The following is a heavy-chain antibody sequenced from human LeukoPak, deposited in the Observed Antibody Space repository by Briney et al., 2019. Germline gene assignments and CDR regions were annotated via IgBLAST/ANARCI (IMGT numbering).Heavy chain of an antibody. CDR1: GVTFSSYA. D-gene: IGHD6-13*01. Sequence: GASVKVSCKASGVTFSSYAISWVRQAPGQGLEWMGGIIPIFGTANYAQKFQGRVTITADESTSTAYMELSSLRSEDTAVYYCARDPPGGAAADAALDYWGQGTLVTVSS. CDR2: IIPIFGTA. CDR3: ARDPPGGAAADAALDY. J-gene: IGHJ4*02. V-gene: IGHV1-69*13.